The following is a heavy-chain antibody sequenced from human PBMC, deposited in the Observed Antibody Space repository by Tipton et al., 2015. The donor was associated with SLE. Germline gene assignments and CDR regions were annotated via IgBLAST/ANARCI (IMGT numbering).Heavy chain of an antibody. V-gene: IGHV4-39*07. J-gene: IGHJ4*02. CDR2: FYYTGTT. CDR3: ARLGTGIFDY. CDR1: GGSISSSSYY. Sequence: TLSLTCTVSGGSISSSSYYWAWIRQPPGKGLEWIGHFYYTGTTHYNPSLKSRVTISIHTSKTQFSLNLSSVTAADTAVYYCARLGTGIFDYWGQGTLVTVSS. D-gene: IGHD1-1*01.